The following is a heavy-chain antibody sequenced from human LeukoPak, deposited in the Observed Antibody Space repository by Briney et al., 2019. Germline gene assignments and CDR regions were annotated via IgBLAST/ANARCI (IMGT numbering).Heavy chain of an antibody. V-gene: IGHV3-23*01. CDR2: ISGSGGST. CDR3: AKPLRTNFDY. Sequence: GSLRLSCAASGFTFSSYAMRWVREAPAKGLECVSAISGSGGSTYYADSVKGRLTIFRDNTKNTLYLQMNSLRAEDTAVYYCAKPLRTNFDYWGQGTLVTVSS. D-gene: IGHD1-1*01. J-gene: IGHJ4*02. CDR1: GFTFSSYA.